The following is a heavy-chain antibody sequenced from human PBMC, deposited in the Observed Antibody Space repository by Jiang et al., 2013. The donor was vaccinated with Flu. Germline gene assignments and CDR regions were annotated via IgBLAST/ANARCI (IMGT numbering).Heavy chain of an antibody. CDR3: AREGYSSSPYYYYAMDV. CDR2: INTNTGDP. V-gene: IGHV7-4-1*02. CDR1: GYTFTSYA. Sequence: QSGSELKKPGASVKVSCKASGYTFTSYAMNWVRLAPGQGLEWMGWINTNTGDPTYAQGFTGRFVFSLDTSVSTAYLQISSLKAEDTAVYYCAREGYSSSPYYYYAMDVWGQGTTVTVSS. J-gene: IGHJ6*02. D-gene: IGHD6-13*01.